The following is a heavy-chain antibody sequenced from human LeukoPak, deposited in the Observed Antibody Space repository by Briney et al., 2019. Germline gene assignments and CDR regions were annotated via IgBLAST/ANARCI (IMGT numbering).Heavy chain of an antibody. J-gene: IGHJ4*02. CDR1: GGSISSYC. Sequence: SETLSLTCTVSGGSISSYCWSWIRQPPGKGLEWIGYIYYSGSTNYNPSLKSRVTISVDTSKNQFSLKLSSVTAADTAVYYCARGDRDHDYWGQGTLVTVSS. CDR3: ARGDRDHDY. V-gene: IGHV4-59*01. D-gene: IGHD2-21*02. CDR2: IYYSGST.